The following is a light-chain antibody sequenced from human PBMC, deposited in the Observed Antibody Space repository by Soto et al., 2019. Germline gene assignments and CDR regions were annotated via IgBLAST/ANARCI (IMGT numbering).Light chain of an antibody. CDR3: QQFNNYPLT. J-gene: IGKJ4*01. Sequence: IQMTQSPSSLSASVGDRVTITCRASQGISSALAWYQRKPGKAPKLLIYDASSLESGVPSRFGGSGSGTDFTLTISSLQPEDFATYYCQQFNNYPLTFGGGTKVDIK. V-gene: IGKV1D-13*01. CDR2: DAS. CDR1: QGISSA.